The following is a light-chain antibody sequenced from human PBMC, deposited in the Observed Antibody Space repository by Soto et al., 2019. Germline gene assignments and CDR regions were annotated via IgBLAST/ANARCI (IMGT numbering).Light chain of an antibody. Sequence: QSALTQPASVSGSPGQSITISCTGTSSDVGDYNYVSWYQQHPGKAPKLMIYDVSNRPSGFSIRFSGSKSGNTASLTISGLQAEDEADYYCSSYTSSSTLVFGGGTKLTVL. CDR1: SSDVGDYNY. V-gene: IGLV2-14*01. J-gene: IGLJ2*01. CDR2: DVS. CDR3: SSYTSSSTLV.